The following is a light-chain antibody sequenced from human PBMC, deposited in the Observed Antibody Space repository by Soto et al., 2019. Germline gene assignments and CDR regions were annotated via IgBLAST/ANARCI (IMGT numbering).Light chain of an antibody. CDR1: QSVSSIY. V-gene: IGKV3-20*01. J-gene: IGKJ4*01. CDR2: GVS. Sequence: DIVLTQSPGTLSLSPGERATLSCRASQSVSSIYLAWYQQKPGQAPRVVIYGVSRRATGIPDRFSGSGSGTDFTLTISRLEPEDFAVYYCQQYDNSPLTFGGGTKVDIK. CDR3: QQYDNSPLT.